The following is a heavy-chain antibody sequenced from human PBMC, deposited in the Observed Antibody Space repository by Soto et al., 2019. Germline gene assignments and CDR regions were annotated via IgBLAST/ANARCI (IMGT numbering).Heavy chain of an antibody. V-gene: IGHV1-3*01. CDR1: GYTFTSYA. CDR3: ASGYCSGGSCPRTYYYYMDV. J-gene: IGHJ6*03. Sequence: QVQLVQSGAEVKKPGASVKVSCKASGYTFTSYAMHWVRQAPGQRLEWMGWINAGNGNTKYSQKFQGRVTITRDTSASTAYMELSSLRSEDTAVYYCASGYCSGGSCPRTYYYYMDVWGKGTTVTVSS. CDR2: INAGNGNT. D-gene: IGHD2-15*01.